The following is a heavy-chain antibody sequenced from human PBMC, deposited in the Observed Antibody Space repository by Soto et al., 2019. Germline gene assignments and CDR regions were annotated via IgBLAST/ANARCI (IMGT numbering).Heavy chain of an antibody. D-gene: IGHD3-10*01. V-gene: IGHV1-69*01. CDR3: ARVRHDSGAGSDYGMDV. CDR2: IIPIFGTA. CDR1: GGTFSSYA. Sequence: QVQLVQSGAEVKKPGSSVKVSCKASGGTFSSYAISWVRQAPGQGLEWMGGIIPIFGTANYAQKFQGRVTITADESTSTAYMELSSLRSEDTAVYYFARVRHDSGAGSDYGMDVWGQGNTVTVS. J-gene: IGHJ6*02.